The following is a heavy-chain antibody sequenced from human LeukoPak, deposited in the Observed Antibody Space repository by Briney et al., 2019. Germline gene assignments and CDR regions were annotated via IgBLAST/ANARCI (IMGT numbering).Heavy chain of an antibody. J-gene: IGHJ4*02. CDR3: ARAAFYDDSGYYRPDF. V-gene: IGHV3-48*03. D-gene: IGHD3-22*01. CDR1: GFIFSNHE. CDR2: ISSSGSAK. Sequence: PGGSLRLSCAASGFIFSNHEMNWVRQAPGKGLEWVSYISSSGSAKYYADSVKGRFTISRDNAQNSLDLQMNSLRAEDTAVYYCARAAFYDDSGYYRPDFWGQGTLVTVSS.